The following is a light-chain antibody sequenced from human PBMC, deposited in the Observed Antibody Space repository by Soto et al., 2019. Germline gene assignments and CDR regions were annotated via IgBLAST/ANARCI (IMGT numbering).Light chain of an antibody. J-gene: IGKJ1*01. Sequence: IKRTQSLSPLLDSEGTGVPFIARPVRGISSWLAWYQQKPGKAPKLLIYDASSLESGVPSRFSGSGSGTEFTLTISSLQPDDFATYYCQQYRTFGQGTKVEIK. CDR3: QQYRT. CDR2: DAS. V-gene: IGKV1-5*01. CDR1: RGISSW.